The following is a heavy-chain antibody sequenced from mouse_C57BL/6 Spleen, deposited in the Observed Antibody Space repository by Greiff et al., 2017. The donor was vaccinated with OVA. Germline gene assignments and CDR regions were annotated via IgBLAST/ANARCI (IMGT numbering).Heavy chain of an antibody. J-gene: IGHJ2*01. CDR2: INYDGSST. CDR3: ARAQDYYGSSYGYFDY. CDR1: GFTFSDYY. Sequence: DVKLVESEGGLVQPGSSMKLSCTASGFTFSDYYMAWVRQVPEKGLEWVANINYDGSSTYYLDSLKSRFIISRDNAKNILYLQMSSLKSEDTATYYCARAQDYYGSSYGYFDYWGQGTTLTVSS. D-gene: IGHD1-1*01. V-gene: IGHV5-16*01.